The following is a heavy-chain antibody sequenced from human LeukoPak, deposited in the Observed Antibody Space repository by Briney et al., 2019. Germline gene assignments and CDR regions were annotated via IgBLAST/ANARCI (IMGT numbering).Heavy chain of an antibody. CDR1: GFTFSNYW. D-gene: IGHD6-13*01. CDR3: ARARIAALGTVYYYYGLDV. J-gene: IGHJ6*02. V-gene: IGHV3-74*01. CDR2: INSDGNNK. Sequence: GGSLRLSCAASGFTFSNYWMHWVRQAPGKGLVWVSRINSDGNNKNYADSVKGRFTISRDNTKNTLYLQMNSLRAEDTAVYYCARARIAALGTVYYYYGLDVWGQGTTVTVSS.